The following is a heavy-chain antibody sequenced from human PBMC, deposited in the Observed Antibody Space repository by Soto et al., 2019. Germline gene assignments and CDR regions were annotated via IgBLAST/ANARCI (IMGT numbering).Heavy chain of an antibody. D-gene: IGHD3-10*01. CDR3: AKGGVRGVKMDV. V-gene: IGHV3-23*01. J-gene: IGHJ6*02. Sequence: EVQLLESGGGLVQPGGSLRLSCAASGFIFSRYAMTWVRQAPGKGLEWVSDITGGGFSTYYTDSVKGRFTISRDNSKNTLYRQMNRLRAEDTAVYFCAKGGVRGVKMDVWGQGTTVTVSS. CDR1: GFIFSRYA. CDR2: ITGGGFST.